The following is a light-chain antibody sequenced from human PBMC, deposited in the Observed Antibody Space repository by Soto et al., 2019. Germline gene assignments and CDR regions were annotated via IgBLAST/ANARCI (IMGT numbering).Light chain of an antibody. CDR3: QQYNGYGSWT. CDR2: KPS. CDR1: QSISSW. Sequence: DIQMTQSPSTLSASVGDRVTITCRASQSISSWMAWYQQKPGKAPKLLIYKPSTLESGVPSRFSGSASGTEFTPTNSSLQPDDFATSYCQQYNGYGSWTFGQGTKVEIK. V-gene: IGKV1-5*03. J-gene: IGKJ1*01.